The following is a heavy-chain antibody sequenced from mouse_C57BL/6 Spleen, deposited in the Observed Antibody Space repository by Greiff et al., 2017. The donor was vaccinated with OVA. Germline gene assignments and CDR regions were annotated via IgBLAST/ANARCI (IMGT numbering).Heavy chain of an antibody. CDR3: ARPLITTVEGAMDY. D-gene: IGHD1-1*01. J-gene: IGHJ4*01. V-gene: IGHV1-64*01. CDR2: IHPNSGST. CDR1: GYTFTSYW. Sequence: QVQLQQPGAELVKPGASVKLSCKASGYTFTSYWMPWVKQRPGQGLEWIGMIHPNSGSTNYNEKFKSKATLTVDKSSSTAYMQLSSLTSEDAAVYYCARPLITTVEGAMDYWGQGTSVTVSS.